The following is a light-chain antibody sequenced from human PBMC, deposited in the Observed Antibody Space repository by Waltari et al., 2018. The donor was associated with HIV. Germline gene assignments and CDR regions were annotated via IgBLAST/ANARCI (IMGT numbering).Light chain of an antibody. CDR1: EVGAKY. CDR2: QDH. Sequence: SYEVTQPPSVAVSPGQTATITCSGYEVGAKYTCWYQHKPGQSPLLVIYQDHKRPSGIPERFSGSSSGHTATLTISGSLPMDEADYYCQAWGSTTSGVFGRGTKLTVL. V-gene: IGLV3-1*01. J-gene: IGLJ2*01. CDR3: QAWGSTTSGV.